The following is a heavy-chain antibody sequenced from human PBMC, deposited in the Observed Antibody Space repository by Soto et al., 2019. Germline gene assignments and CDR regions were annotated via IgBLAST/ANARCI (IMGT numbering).Heavy chain of an antibody. Sequence: PGGSLRLSCAASGFTFSDYYMIWIRQAPGKGLEWVSYISTSGSTVYYADSVKGRFTVSRDNAEKSLYLHMNSLRADDTAVYYCARRPGTRFDHWGQGSLVTVSS. CDR3: ARRPGTRFDH. CDR2: ISTSGSTV. D-gene: IGHD6-13*01. J-gene: IGHJ4*02. CDR1: GFTFSDYY. V-gene: IGHV3-11*01.